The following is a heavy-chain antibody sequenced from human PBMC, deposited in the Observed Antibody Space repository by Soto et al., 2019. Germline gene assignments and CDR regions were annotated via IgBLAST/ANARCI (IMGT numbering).Heavy chain of an antibody. J-gene: IGHJ4*02. CDR2: ISYDGSNK. V-gene: IGHV3-30-3*01. CDR3: ARDPDYSSGWYVPFY. CDR1: GFTFISYA. D-gene: IGHD6-19*01. Sequence: GGSLRLSCAASGFTFISYAMHWVLQAPCKGLEWVAVISYDGSNKYYADSVKGRFTIFRDNSKNTLYLQMNSLRAEDTAVYYCARDPDYSSGWYVPFYWGQGTLVTVSS.